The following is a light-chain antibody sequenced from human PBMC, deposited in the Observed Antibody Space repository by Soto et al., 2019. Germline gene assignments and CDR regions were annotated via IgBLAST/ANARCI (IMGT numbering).Light chain of an antibody. CDR3: QSSDSSLSYV. V-gene: IGLV1-40*01. Sequence: QAVVTQPPSVSGAPGQRVTISCTGSSSNIGAGYDVHWYQQLPGTAPKLLIYGNSNRPSGVPDRFSGSKSGTSASLAITGLQAEDEADYYCQSSDSSLSYVFGTGTKVTVL. CDR1: SSNIGAGYD. J-gene: IGLJ1*01. CDR2: GNS.